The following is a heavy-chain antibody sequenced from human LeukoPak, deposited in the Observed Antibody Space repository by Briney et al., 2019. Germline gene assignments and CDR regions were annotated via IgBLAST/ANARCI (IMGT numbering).Heavy chain of an antibody. J-gene: IGHJ4*02. CDR1: GGSINSYY. CDR3: TRLPSSGQTYFDY. D-gene: IGHD6-19*01. V-gene: IGHV4-59*08. Sequence: PSETLSLTCTVSGGSINSYYWSWIRQPPGKGLEWIGYISYSGSTNYNPSLKSRVTISVGTSKNQFSLKLSSVTAADTAVYYCTRLPSSGQTYFDYWGQGTLVTVSS. CDR2: ISYSGST.